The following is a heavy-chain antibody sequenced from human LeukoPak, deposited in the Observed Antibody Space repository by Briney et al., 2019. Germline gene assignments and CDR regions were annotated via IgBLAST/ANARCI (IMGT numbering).Heavy chain of an antibody. J-gene: IGHJ4*02. V-gene: IGHV1-18*03. D-gene: IGHD6-13*01. CDR1: GYTFTSYG. CDR3: ARAVIPVAVKPAFDY. CDR2: ISPYNGNT. Sequence: ASVKVSCKASGYTFTSYGFSWVRQAPGQGLEWMGWISPYNGNTNYAQKLQGRVTMTSDTSTSTAYMELRSLRSDDMAVYYCARAVIPVAVKPAFDYWGQGTLVTVSS.